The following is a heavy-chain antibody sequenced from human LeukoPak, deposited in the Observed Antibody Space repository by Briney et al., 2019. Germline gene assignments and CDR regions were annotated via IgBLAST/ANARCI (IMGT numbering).Heavy chain of an antibody. D-gene: IGHD3-22*01. Sequence: SQTLSLTCTVSGGSISSSSYYWGWIRQPPGKGLEWIGSIYYSGSTYYNPSLKSRVTISVDTSNNQFSLKLSSVTAADTAVYYCASQYYYDSSDFSESWGQGTLVTVSS. CDR1: GGSISSSSYY. V-gene: IGHV4-39*01. CDR2: IYYSGST. CDR3: ASQYYYDSSDFSES. J-gene: IGHJ5*02.